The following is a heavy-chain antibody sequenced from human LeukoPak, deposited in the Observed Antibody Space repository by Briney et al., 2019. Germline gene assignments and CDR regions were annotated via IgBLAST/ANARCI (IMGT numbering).Heavy chain of an antibody. D-gene: IGHD1-26*01. CDR3: AIVGATVPPKY. V-gene: IGHV4-38-2*02. J-gene: IGHJ4*02. CDR1: GYSISSGYY. CDR2: IYHSGST. Sequence: SETLSLTCTVSGYSISSGYYWGWIRQPPGKGLEWIGSIYHSGSTYYNPSLKSRVTISVDTSKNQFSLKLSSVTAADTAVYYCAIVGATVPPKYWGQGTLVTVSS.